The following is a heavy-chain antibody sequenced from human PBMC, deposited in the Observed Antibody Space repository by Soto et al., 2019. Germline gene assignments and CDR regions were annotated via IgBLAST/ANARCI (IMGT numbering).Heavy chain of an antibody. CDR1: GFTFSSYG. J-gene: IGHJ5*02. D-gene: IGHD1-7*01. CDR2: IWYDGSNK. CDR3: ARDFVVWNYLRNWFDP. Sequence: GGSLRLSCAASGFTFSSYGMHWVRQAPGKGLEWVAVIWYDGSNKYYADSVKGRFTISRDNSKNTLYLQMNSLRAEDTAVYYCARDFVVWNYLRNWFDPWGQGTLVTVSS. V-gene: IGHV3-33*01.